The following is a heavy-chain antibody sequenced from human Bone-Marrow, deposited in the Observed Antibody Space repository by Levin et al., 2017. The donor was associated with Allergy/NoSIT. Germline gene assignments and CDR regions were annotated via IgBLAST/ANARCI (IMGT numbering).Heavy chain of an antibody. CDR3: APAAPLDY. V-gene: IGHV3-21*01. Sequence: GESLKISCAASGFTFSSYSMNWVRQAPGKGLEWVSSISSSSSYIYYADSVKGRFTISRDNAKNSLYLQMNSLRAEDTAVYYCAPAAPLDYWGQGTLVTVSS. D-gene: IGHD6-25*01. J-gene: IGHJ4*02. CDR1: GFTFSSYS. CDR2: ISSSSSYI.